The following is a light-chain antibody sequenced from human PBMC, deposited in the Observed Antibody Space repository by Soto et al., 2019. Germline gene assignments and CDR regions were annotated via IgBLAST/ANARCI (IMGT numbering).Light chain of an antibody. CDR3: QQFNTRPQT. CDR1: QTVGSN. J-gene: IGKJ1*01. Sequence: VLMQSPDSLSASPGARATISCRANQTVGSNLAWYQQKPGQAPRLLISGASTRATGVPARFGGSGSGTEFALTITGLQSEDFTVYFCQQFNTRPQTFGQGTKVDIK. CDR2: GAS. V-gene: IGKV3-15*01.